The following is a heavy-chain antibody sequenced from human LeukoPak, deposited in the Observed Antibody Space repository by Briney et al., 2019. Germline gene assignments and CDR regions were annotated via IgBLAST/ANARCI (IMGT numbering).Heavy chain of an antibody. V-gene: IGHV1-2*02. D-gene: IGHD6-19*01. CDR3: ARDPPYSSGSNWFDP. Sequence: ASVKVSCKASGYTFTGYYMHWMRLAPGQGLEWMGWINLNSGATNYAQKFQGRVTMTRDTSISTAYMELSRLRSDDTAVYYCARDPPYSSGSNWFDPWGQGTLVTVSS. J-gene: IGHJ5*02. CDR1: GYTFTGYY. CDR2: INLNSGAT.